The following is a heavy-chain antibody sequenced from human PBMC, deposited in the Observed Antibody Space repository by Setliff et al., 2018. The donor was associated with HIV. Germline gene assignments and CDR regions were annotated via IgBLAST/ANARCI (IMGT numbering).Heavy chain of an antibody. CDR2: SNSDGSST. J-gene: IGHJ4*02. CDR3: TTEVFRQWLVGDY. D-gene: IGHD6-19*01. Sequence: GGSLRLSCAASGFTFSGYWMHWVRQAPGKGLVWVSRSNSDGSSTTYADSVKGRYTISRDNAKNTLYVQMNSLRAEDTAVYYCTTEVFRQWLVGDYWGQGTLVTVSS. CDR1: GFTFSGYW. V-gene: IGHV3-74*01.